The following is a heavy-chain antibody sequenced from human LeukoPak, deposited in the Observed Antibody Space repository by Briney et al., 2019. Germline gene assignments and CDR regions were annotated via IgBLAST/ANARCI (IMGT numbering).Heavy chain of an antibody. CDR2: IYPGDSDT. CDR3: ARHSEQLPFDY. J-gene: IGHJ4*02. Sequence: GESLKISCKGSGHSFTSYWIAWVRQMPGKGLEWMGIIYPGDSDTRYRPSFQDQVTISADKSISTAYLQWSSLKASDTAMYYCARHSEQLPFDYWGQGTLVTVSS. D-gene: IGHD6-13*01. CDR1: GHSFTSYW. V-gene: IGHV5-51*01.